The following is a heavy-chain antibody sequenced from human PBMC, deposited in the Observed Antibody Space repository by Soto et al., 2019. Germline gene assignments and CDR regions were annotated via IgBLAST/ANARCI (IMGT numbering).Heavy chain of an antibody. D-gene: IGHD6-13*01. Sequence: LRLSCAGSGFTFSSCAVSWVRRAPGKGLEWVSVISGSGASTFYADSVKGRFTISRDNFKNTLYLQMNSLTAEDTAVYYCAKGTVGSTLQPYYFDYWGQGTLVTVAS. CDR1: GFTFSSCA. V-gene: IGHV3-23*01. CDR3: AKGTVGSTLQPYYFDY. J-gene: IGHJ4*02. CDR2: ISGSGAST.